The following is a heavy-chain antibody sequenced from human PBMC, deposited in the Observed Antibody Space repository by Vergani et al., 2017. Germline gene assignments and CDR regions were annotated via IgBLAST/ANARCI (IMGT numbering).Heavy chain of an antibody. V-gene: IGHV4-39*01. Sequence: QMQLQESGPGLVKASETLSLTCTVSGDSIISRSYYWGWIRQPPGKGLEWIGIIYNSGNGDSSSSLKSRVTISADTSKNQFSLRLTSVPAADTAVYYCASGKYYSDSTSHFRGRYFDVWGRGTLVTVPS. CDR1: GDSIISRSYY. J-gene: IGHJ2*01. D-gene: IGHD3-16*01. CDR2: IYNSGNG. CDR3: ASGKYYSDSTSHFRGRYFDV.